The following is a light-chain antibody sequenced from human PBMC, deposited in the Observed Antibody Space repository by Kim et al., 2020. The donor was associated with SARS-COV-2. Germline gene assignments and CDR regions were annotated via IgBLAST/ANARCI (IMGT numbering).Light chain of an antibody. CDR1: QSLLSH. Sequence: DIQLTQSPSSLSASVGDRVNITCRASQSLLSHLNWYQQKSGKAPNLLIFDASTLKSGVPSRFSGSGSGTDFTLTISNPQPEDFATYYCLQFSSVPYSFRQETKLEI. V-gene: IGKV1-39*01. CDR2: DAS. CDR3: LQFSSVPYS. J-gene: IGKJ2*01.